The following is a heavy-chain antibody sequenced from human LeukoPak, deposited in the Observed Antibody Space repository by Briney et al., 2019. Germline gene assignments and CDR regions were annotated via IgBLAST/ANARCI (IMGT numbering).Heavy chain of an antibody. D-gene: IGHD6-13*01. V-gene: IGHV3-30*18. CDR1: GFTFSSYG. CDR2: ISYDGSNK. J-gene: IGHJ6*02. Sequence: GGSLRLSCAASGFTFSSYGMHWVRQAPGKGLEWVAVISYDGSNKYYADSVKGRFTISRDNSKNTLYLQMNSLRAEDTAVYYCAKDYGAYSSSWYMLTFYYYGMDVWGQGTTVTVSS. CDR3: AKDYGAYSSSWYMLTFYYYGMDV.